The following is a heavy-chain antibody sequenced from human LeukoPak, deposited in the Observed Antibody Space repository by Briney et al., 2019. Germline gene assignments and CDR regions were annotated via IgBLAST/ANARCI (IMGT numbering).Heavy chain of an antibody. V-gene: IGHV1-8*01. Sequence: GASVKVSCKASGYTFTSYDINWVRQATGQGLEWMGWMNPNSGKTSYAQKFQGRVTMTRNTSISTAYMELRSLRSEDTAVSYCARGSRVTVEGYCSSTSCYHYYYYMAVCGKGTTLTVSS. CDR3: ARGSRVTVEGYCSSTSCYHYYYYMAV. CDR2: MNPNSGKT. J-gene: IGHJ6*03. D-gene: IGHD2-2*01. CDR1: GYTFTSYD.